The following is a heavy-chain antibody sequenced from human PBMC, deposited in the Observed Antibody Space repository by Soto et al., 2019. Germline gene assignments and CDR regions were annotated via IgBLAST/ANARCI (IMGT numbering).Heavy chain of an antibody. CDR2: IIPIFGTA. J-gene: IGHJ4*02. D-gene: IGHD6-13*01. CDR1: GGTFSSYA. Sequence: SVKVSCKASGGTFSSYAISWVRQAPGQGLEWMGGIIPIFGTANYAQKFQGRVTITADESTSTAYMELSSLRSEDTAVYYCARGAAAGRAGNWYYFDYWGQGTLVTVSS. V-gene: IGHV1-69*13. CDR3: ARGAAAGRAGNWYYFDY.